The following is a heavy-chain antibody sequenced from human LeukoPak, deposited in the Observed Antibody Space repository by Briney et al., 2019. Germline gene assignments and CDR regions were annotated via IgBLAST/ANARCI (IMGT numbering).Heavy chain of an antibody. J-gene: IGHJ6*03. CDR1: GFNVTGKY. CDR3: AREGLIGGGNYCYYYMDV. CDR2: IYSGGST. Sequence: PGGSLRLSCAASGFNVTGKYMSWVRQAPGKGLEWVSVIYSGGSTYYADSVKGRFTISRDNSKNTVYLQMNNLRAEDTAMYYCAREGLIGGGNYCYYYMDVWGKGTTVTVSS. D-gene: IGHD1-26*01. V-gene: IGHV3-53*01.